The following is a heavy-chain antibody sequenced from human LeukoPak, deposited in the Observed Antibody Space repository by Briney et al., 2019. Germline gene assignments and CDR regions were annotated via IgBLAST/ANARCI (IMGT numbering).Heavy chain of an antibody. D-gene: IGHD4-23*01. CDR2: IIPILGIA. J-gene: IGHJ2*01. Sequence: GASVKVSCKASGGTFSSYTISWVPQAPGQGLEWMGRIIPILGIANYAQKFQGRVTITADKSTSTAYMELSSLRSEDTAVYYCATRIGGNSDWYFDLWGRGTLVTVSS. CDR3: ATRIGGNSDWYFDL. V-gene: IGHV1-69*02. CDR1: GGTFSSYT.